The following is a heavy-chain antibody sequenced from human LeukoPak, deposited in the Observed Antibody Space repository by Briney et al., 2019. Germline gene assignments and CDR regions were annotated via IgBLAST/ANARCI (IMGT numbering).Heavy chain of an antibody. D-gene: IGHD7-27*01. CDR3: AKKVPANWGSYFDY. CDR2: ISGSGDST. CDR1: GFTFSSYA. V-gene: IGHV3-23*01. Sequence: GGSLRLSCAASGFTFSSYAMGWVRQAPGKGLEWVSAISGSGDSTYSTDSAKGRFTISRDNSKNTLYLQMNSLRAEDTAVYYCAKKVPANWGSYFDYWGQGTLVTVSS. J-gene: IGHJ4*02.